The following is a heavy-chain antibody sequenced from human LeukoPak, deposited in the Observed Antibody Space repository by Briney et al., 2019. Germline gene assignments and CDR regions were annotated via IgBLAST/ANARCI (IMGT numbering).Heavy chain of an antibody. Sequence: SETLSLTCTVSGYSISSGYYWGWIRQPPGKGLEWIGSIYHSGSTYYNPSLKSRVTISVDTSKNQFSLKLSSVTAADTAVYYCARGDDYGDYPDYWGQGTLVTVSS. D-gene: IGHD4-17*01. CDR1: GYSISSGYY. V-gene: IGHV4-38-2*02. CDR3: ARGDDYGDYPDY. CDR2: IYHSGST. J-gene: IGHJ4*02.